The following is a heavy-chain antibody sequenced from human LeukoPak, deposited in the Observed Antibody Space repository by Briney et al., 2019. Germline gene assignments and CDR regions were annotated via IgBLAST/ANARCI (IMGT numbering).Heavy chain of an antibody. Sequence: ASVKVSCKASGGTFSSYAISWVRQAPGQGLEWMGGIIPIFGTANYAQKFQGRVTITTDESTSTAYMELSSLRSEDTAVYCCARSYYGSGSYYSDWGQGTLVTVSS. J-gene: IGHJ4*02. CDR3: ARSYYGSGSYYSD. V-gene: IGHV1-69*05. D-gene: IGHD3-10*01. CDR1: GGTFSSYA. CDR2: IIPIFGTA.